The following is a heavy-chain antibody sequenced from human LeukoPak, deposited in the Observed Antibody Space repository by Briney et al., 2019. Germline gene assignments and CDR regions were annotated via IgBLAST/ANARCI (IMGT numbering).Heavy chain of an antibody. J-gene: IGHJ6*03. CDR2: IYYSGST. D-gene: IGHD1-26*01. CDR3: ATLVGATTSGYYYYYMTS. Sequence: PSETLSLTCTVSGGSISSSSYYWGWIRQPPGKGLEWIGSIYYSGSTYYNPSLKSRVTISVDTSKNLFSLKLSSVTAADTAVYYCATLVGATTSGYYYYYMTSGAKGPRSPSP. CDR1: GGSISSSSYY. V-gene: IGHV4-39*01.